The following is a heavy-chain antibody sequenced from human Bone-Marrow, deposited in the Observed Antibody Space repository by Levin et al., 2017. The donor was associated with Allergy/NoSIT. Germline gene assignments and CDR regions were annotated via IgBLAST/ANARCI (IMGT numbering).Heavy chain of an antibody. D-gene: IGHD6-13*01. CDR3: AREGSWSSTWLGNYYFDC. Sequence: GGSLRLSCVASGFMFNVYGMHWVRQAPGKGLEWVAVIWDDGTNENYADSVKGRFTISRDNSMNTVFLQMNSLRGEDTAVYYCAREGSWSSTWLGNYYFDCWGQGTLVTVSS. V-gene: IGHV3-33*01. CDR1: GFMFNVYG. CDR2: IWDDGTNE. J-gene: IGHJ4*02.